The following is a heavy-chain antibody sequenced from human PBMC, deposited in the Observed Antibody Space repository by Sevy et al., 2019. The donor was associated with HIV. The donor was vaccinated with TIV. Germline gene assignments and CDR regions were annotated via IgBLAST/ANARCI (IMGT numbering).Heavy chain of an antibody. CDR2: IIGSGGRT. V-gene: IGHV3-23*01. Sequence: GGSLRLSCAASGFTFSSYAMSWVRQAPGEGLKSVSCIIGSGGRTYYAESVKGRFTISRDNAKNTLYLQMNNLRAEDTAVYYCAKDGHDYGDFYFNYWGQGTLVTVSS. CDR3: AKDGHDYGDFYFNY. D-gene: IGHD4-17*01. CDR1: GFTFSSYA. J-gene: IGHJ4*02.